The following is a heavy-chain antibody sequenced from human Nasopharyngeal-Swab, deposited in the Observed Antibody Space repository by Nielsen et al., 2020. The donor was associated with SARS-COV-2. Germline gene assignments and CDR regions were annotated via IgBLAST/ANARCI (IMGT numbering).Heavy chain of an antibody. CDR2: IYYSGST. J-gene: IGHJ6*02. D-gene: IGHD3-10*01. V-gene: IGHV4-31*02. CDR3: ARDLIYYYGSGSYGAPHYYYYGMDV. Sequence: RQAPGKGLEWIGYIYYSGSTYYNPSLKSRVTISVDTSKNQFSLKLSSVTAADTAVYYCARDLIYYYGSGSYGAPHYYYYGMDVWAKGPRSPSP.